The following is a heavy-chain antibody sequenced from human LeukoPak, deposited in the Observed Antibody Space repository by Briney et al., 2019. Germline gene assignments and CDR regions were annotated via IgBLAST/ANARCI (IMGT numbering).Heavy chain of an antibody. CDR1: GGTFSSYA. D-gene: IGHD3-22*01. J-gene: IGHJ4*02. V-gene: IGHV1-69*13. CDR3: AREGYYDSSGYYHFDY. Sequence: SVKVSCKASGGTFSSYAISWVRQAPGQGLEWMGGIIPIFGTANYAQKFQGRVTITADESTSTAYMELSSLRSEDTAVYYCAREGYYDSSGYYHFDYWGQGTLVTVSS. CDR2: IIPIFGTA.